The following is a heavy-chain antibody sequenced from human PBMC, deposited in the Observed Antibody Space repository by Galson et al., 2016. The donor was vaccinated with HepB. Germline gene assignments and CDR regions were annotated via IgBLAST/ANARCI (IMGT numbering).Heavy chain of an antibody. V-gene: IGHV3-23*01. D-gene: IGHD6-6*01. CDR3: ATSELVGPYYYYGMDV. Sequence: SLRLSCAASGLSFSTCAMTWVRQPPGKGLEWVSVIGGIGLRTYYADSVKGRFTISRDNSKNTLYLQMNSLTADDTAVYYCATSELVGPYYYYGMDVWGKGTTVTVSS. CDR1: GLSFSTCA. CDR2: IGGIGLRT. J-gene: IGHJ6*04.